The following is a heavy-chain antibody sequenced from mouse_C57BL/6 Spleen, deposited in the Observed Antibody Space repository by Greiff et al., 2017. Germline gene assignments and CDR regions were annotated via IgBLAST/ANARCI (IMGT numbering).Heavy chain of an antibody. D-gene: IGHD2-4*01. Sequence: QVQLQQPGTELVKPGASVKLSCKASGYTFTSYWMHWVKQRPGQGLEWIGEIDPSDSYTNYNQKFKGKSTLTVDKSSSTAYMQLSSLTSEDSAVYYCARWRGDYDGGAWFAYWGQGTLVTVSA. CDR1: GYTFTSYW. V-gene: IGHV1-69*01. J-gene: IGHJ3*01. CDR2: IDPSDSYT. CDR3: ARWRGDYDGGAWFAY.